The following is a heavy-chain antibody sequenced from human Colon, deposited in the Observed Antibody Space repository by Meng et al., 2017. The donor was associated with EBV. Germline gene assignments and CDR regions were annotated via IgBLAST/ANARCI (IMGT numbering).Heavy chain of an antibody. CDR3: ARGKQDAWELLAY. CDR2: IDDSGST. CDR1: GVSISSNIR. Sequence: QAQLQESGPGPVKPSGTLSLTCGVSGVSISSNIRWTWVRQPPGKGLEWIGDIDDSGSTNYNPSLNSRISISLDKSKNHFSLKVNSVTAADTAVYYCARGKQDAWELLAYWGQGALVTVSS. V-gene: IGHV4-4*02. J-gene: IGHJ4*02. D-gene: IGHD1-26*01.